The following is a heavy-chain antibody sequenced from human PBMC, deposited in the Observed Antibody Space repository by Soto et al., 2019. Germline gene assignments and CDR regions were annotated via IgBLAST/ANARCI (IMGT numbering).Heavy chain of an antibody. CDR3: ASSPYSSWHGKNWFDP. CDR2: IYHSGST. CDR1: GGSISSSNW. J-gene: IGHJ5*02. V-gene: IGHV4-4*02. Sequence: QVQLQESGPGLVKPSGTLSLTCAVSGGSISSSNWWSWVRQPPGKGLEWIGEIYHSGSTNYNPSLKSRVTISXGKXKXQFSLKLSSVTAADTAVYYCASSPYSSWHGKNWFDPWGQGTLVTVSS. D-gene: IGHD6-13*01.